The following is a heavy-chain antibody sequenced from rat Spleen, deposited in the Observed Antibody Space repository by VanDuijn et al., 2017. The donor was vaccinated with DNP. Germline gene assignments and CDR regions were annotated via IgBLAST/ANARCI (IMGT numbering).Heavy chain of an antibody. V-gene: IGHV5-29*01. CDR1: GFTFSNYG. CDR3: ARPIPY. D-gene: IGHD1-2*01. J-gene: IGHJ2*01. Sequence: EVQLVESGGGLVQPGRSLKLSCAASGFTFSNYGMAWVRQAPTKGLEWVATISFDGTITYYRDSVKGRFTISRDNAKSTLYLQMDSLRSEDTATYYCARPIPYWGQGVMVTVSS. CDR2: ISFDGTIT.